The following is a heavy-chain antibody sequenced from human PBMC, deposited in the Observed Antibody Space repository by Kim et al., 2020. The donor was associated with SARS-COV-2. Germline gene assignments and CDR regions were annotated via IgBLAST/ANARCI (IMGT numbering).Heavy chain of an antibody. V-gene: IGHV1-69*13. D-gene: IGHD4-17*01. J-gene: IGHJ4*02. CDR3: ARTPSRYGDYVPRDY. CDR2: IIPIFGTA. Sequence: SVKVSCKASGGTFSSYAISWVRQAPGQGLEWMGGIIPIFGTANYAQKFQGRVTITADESTSTAYMELSSLRSEDTAVYYCARTPSRYGDYVPRDYWGQGTLVTVSS. CDR1: GGTFSSYA.